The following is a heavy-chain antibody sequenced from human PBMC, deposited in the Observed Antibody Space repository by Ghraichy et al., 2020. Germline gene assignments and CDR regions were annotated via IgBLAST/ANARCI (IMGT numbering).Heavy chain of an antibody. D-gene: IGHD2-2*01. J-gene: IGHJ4*02. Sequence: ASVKVSCKASGYTFTSYGISWVRQAPGQGLEWMGWISAYNGDTNYAQKLQGRVTMTTDTSTSTAYMELRSLRSDDTAVYYCARGRGGDEYQLLGPFDYWGQGTLVTVSS. CDR1: GYTFTSYG. V-gene: IGHV1-18*01. CDR3: ARGRGGDEYQLLGPFDY. CDR2: ISAYNGDT.